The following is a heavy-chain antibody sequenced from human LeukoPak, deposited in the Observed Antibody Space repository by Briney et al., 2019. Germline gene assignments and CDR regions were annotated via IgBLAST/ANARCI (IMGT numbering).Heavy chain of an antibody. J-gene: IGHJ4*02. CDR1: GGSISGYY. V-gene: IGHV4-4*09. D-gene: IGHD5-12*01. Sequence: SETLSLTCNVSGGSISGYYWSWIRQPPGKTLEWIGYIYSSGGTDYNPSLKSRAAISVDTSKDQFSLNLRSVTAADTAVYFCARVYSGYHYHFDYWGQGSLVTVSS. CDR3: ARVYSGYHYHFDY. CDR2: IYSSGGT.